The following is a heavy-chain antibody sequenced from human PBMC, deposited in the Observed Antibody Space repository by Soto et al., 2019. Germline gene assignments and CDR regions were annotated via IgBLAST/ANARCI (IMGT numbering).Heavy chain of an antibody. D-gene: IGHD6-19*01. CDR1: GFTFSSYS. CDR2: IWYDGSNK. CDR3: ARDKFRTQWLVPLGAYYYYYGMDV. J-gene: IGHJ6*02. V-gene: IGHV3-33*01. Sequence: QVQLVESGGGVVQPGRSLRLSCAASGFTFSSYSMHWVRQAPGKGLEWVAVIWYDGSNKYYADSVKGRFTISRDNSKNTLYLQMNSLRAEDTAVYYCARDKFRTQWLVPLGAYYYYYGMDVWGQGTTVTVSS.